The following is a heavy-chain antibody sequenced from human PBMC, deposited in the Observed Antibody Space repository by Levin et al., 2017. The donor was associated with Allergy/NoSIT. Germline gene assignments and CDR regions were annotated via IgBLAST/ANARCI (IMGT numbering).Heavy chain of an antibody. Sequence: PSETLSLTCTVSGGSISSNNWWSWVRQPPGKGLEWIGEIYHSGSTDYNPSLQSRVTISVDKSTNQFSLKLSSVTAADTAVYYCARVKVVVAATMYYFDYWGQGTLVTVSS. CDR2: IYHSGST. J-gene: IGHJ4*02. CDR1: GGSISSNNW. D-gene: IGHD2-15*01. CDR3: ARVKVVVAATMYYFDY. V-gene: IGHV4-4*02.